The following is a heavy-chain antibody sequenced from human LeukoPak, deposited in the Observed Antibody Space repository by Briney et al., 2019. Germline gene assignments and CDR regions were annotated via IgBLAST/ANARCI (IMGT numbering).Heavy chain of an antibody. V-gene: IGHV4-34*01. J-gene: IGHJ4*02. CDR1: GFTFSSYE. CDR2: INHSGST. Sequence: GSLRLSCAASGFTFSSYEMNWVRQAPGKGLEWIGEINHSGSTNYNPSLKSRVTISVDTSKNQFSLKLSSVTAADTAVYYCARASRRGYSYGYIIPPGWYFDYWGQGTLVTVSS. D-gene: IGHD5-18*01. CDR3: ARASRRGYSYGYIIPPGWYFDY.